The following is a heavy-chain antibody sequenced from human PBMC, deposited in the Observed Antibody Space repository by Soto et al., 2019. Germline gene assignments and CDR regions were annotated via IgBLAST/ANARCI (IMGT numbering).Heavy chain of an antibody. CDR1: GFTRSSHA. D-gene: IGHD1-26*01. V-gene: IGHV3-30-3*01. CDR2: ILSDGSNK. J-gene: IGHJ4*02. Sequence: QVELVESGGGVVQPGRSLRLSCAVSGFTRSSHAMHWVRQAPGKGLEWVALILSDGSNKYYADSVKGRFTTSRDNSKNTMYLQMNSLSVEATAVYYCARDDEGGSDCDLGYWGQGALVTVSS. CDR3: ARDDEGGSDCDLGY.